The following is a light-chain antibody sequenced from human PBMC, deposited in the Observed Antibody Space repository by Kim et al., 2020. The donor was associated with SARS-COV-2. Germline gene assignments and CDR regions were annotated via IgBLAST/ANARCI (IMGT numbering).Light chain of an antibody. CDR3: QSSDSSLSASRV. CDR1: SSNIGAGYD. Sequence: QSVLTQPPSVSGAPGQTVTISCTGTSSNIGAGYDVHWYQHFPGTAPKLLIYRNTHRPSGVPDRFSGSKSGASASLAITGLQAEDEADYYCQSSDSSLSASRVFGGGTKLTVL. J-gene: IGLJ3*02. CDR2: RNT. V-gene: IGLV1-40*01.